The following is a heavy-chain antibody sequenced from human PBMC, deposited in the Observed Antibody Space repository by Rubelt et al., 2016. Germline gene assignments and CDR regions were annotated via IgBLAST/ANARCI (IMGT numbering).Heavy chain of an antibody. J-gene: IGHJ5*02. D-gene: IGHD3-3*01. CDR1: GYTFTSYY. V-gene: IGHV1-46*01. CDR3: ARSPRYDFEDNWFDP. CDR2: INPSGGST. Sequence: QVQLVQSGAEVKKPGASVKVSCKASGYTFTSYYMHWVRQAPGQGLEWMGIINPSGGSTSYEQKCQGRVTMTRDTPTSTVYMELSSLRSEDTAVYYCARSPRYDFEDNWFDPWGQGTLVTVSS.